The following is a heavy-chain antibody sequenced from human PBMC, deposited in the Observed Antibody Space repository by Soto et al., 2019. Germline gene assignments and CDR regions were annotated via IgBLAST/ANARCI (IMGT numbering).Heavy chain of an antibody. V-gene: IGHV4-59*08. J-gene: IGHJ5*02. CDR3: AKLHCITNNCVPLDP. Sequence: PSETLSLTCTVSGGSISSYYWSWIRQPPGKGLEWIGYIYYSGSTNYNPSLKSRVTISVDTSKNQFSLKLSSVTAADTAVYYCAKLHCITNNCVPLDPWGQGTLVTVSS. CDR2: IYYSGST. D-gene: IGHD3-10*01. CDR1: GGSISSYY.